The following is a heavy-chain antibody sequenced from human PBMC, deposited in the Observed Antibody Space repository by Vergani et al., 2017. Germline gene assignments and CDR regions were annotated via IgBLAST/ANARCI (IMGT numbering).Heavy chain of an antibody. J-gene: IGHJ4*02. CDR1: GGTFSSYA. D-gene: IGHD4-17*01. Sequence: QVQLVQSGAEVKKPGSSVKVSCKASGGTFSSYAISWVRQAPGQGLEWMGGCIPIFGTANYVQEFQGRVTIAADESTSTANMQLSSLRSEDKAVYCCASALGYGDYPCYFDYWGQGTLVTVSS. CDR2: CIPIFGTA. V-gene: IGHV1-69*01. CDR3: ASALGYGDYPCYFDY.